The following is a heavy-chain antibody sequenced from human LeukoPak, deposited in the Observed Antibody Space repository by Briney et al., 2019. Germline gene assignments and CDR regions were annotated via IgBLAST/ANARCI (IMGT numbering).Heavy chain of an antibody. J-gene: IGHJ4*02. CDR3: AKDNGYYGSGSYYDY. CDR2: ISGSGGST. D-gene: IGHD3-10*01. Sequence: GGSLRLSCAASGFTFSSYAMSWVRQAPGKGLEWVSAISGSGGSTYYADSVKGRFTISRDNSKNTLYLQMSSLRAEDTAVYYCAKDNGYYGSGSYYDYWGQGTLVTVSS. CDR1: GFTFSSYA. V-gene: IGHV3-23*01.